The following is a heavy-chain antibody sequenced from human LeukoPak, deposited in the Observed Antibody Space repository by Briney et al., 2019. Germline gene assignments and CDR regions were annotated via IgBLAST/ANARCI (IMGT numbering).Heavy chain of an antibody. Sequence: GGSLRLSCVASGFTFSSYWMNWVRQAPGKGLEWVANIDHDGSQKYYADSVEGRFTISRDNAKNSLYLQMNSLRAEDTAVYYCAKTYYYGSGSYYKFLDYWGQGTLVTVSS. CDR3: AKTYYYGSGSYYKFLDY. D-gene: IGHD3-10*01. CDR1: GFTFSSYW. V-gene: IGHV3-7*02. CDR2: IDHDGSQK. J-gene: IGHJ4*02.